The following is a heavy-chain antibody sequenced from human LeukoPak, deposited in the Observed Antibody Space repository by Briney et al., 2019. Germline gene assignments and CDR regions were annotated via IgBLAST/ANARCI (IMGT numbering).Heavy chain of an antibody. CDR2: IKQDGSEK. CDR1: GFTFSSYW. Sequence: GGSLRLSCAASGFTFSSYWMSWVRQAPGRGLEWVANIKQDGSEKYYVDSVKGGFTISRDIRENTLYLQMNILRAKDTAVYVCARDGWRGYSGYWRGFDYWGQGTLVTVSS. CDR3: ARDGWRGYSGYWRGFDY. J-gene: IGHJ4*02. V-gene: IGHV3-7*01. D-gene: IGHD5-12*01.